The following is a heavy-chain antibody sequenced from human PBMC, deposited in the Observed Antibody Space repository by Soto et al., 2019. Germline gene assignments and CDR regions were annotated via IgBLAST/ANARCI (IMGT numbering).Heavy chain of an antibody. J-gene: IGHJ6*02. CDR2: IYYSGST. Sequence: QVQLQESGPGLVKPSQTLSLTCTVSGGSISSGGYYWSWIRQHPGKGLEWIGYIYYSGSTYYNPSLKSRVTISVDTSKNQFSLKLSSVTAADTAVYYCAREGVRLGELSLYRGAYYYGMDVWGQGTTVTVSS. D-gene: IGHD3-16*02. CDR3: AREGVRLGELSLYRGAYYYGMDV. V-gene: IGHV4-31*03. CDR1: GGSISSGGYY.